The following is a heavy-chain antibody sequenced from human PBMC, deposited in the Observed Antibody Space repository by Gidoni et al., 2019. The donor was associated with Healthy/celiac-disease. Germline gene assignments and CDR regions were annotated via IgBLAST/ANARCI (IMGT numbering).Heavy chain of an antibody. J-gene: IGHJ4*02. CDR3: AKGVRTPSSYCNTASCYFGN. Sequence: VQLLESGGGLVQPGGSLRLSCAASGITFSEYAMSWVRQAPGKGLVWGSAINAGGSKTYDADSVKGRFTISRDNSKNTLYLHMNTLRVEDTAKYYCAKGVRTPSSYCNTASCYFGNWGQGTLVTVSS. D-gene: IGHD2-2*01. CDR2: INAGGSKT. CDR1: GITFSEYA. V-gene: IGHV3-23*01.